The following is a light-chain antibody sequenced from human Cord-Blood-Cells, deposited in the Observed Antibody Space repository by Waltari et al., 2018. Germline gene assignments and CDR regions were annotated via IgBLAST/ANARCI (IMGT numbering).Light chain of an antibody. V-gene: IGLV7-46*01. CDR1: TGAVTSGHY. CDR2: DTS. Sequence: QAVVTQEPSLTVSPGGTVTLTCGSSTGAVTSGHYPYWFQPKPGQAPRTLLYDTSNKHSWTPARFSGSLLGGKAALTLSGAQPEDEAEYYCLLSYSGAWVFGGGTKLTVL. CDR3: LLSYSGAWV. J-gene: IGLJ3*02.